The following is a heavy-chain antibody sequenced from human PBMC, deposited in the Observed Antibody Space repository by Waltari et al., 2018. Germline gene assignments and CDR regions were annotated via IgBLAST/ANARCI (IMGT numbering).Heavy chain of an antibody. V-gene: IGHV1-8*02. CDR2: VNPDSGAT. CDR3: ARGRDVFANFDYNWFDP. Sequence: QVQLVQSGAEVLKPGASVKVSCQASGYTFINYETTWVRQAAGQGFEWMGWVNPDSGATAYAQKFQGRITMTWDTSISTAYMELSNLRSDDTAVLYCARGRDVFANFDYNWFDPWGQGTLVTVSS. J-gene: IGHJ5*02. CDR1: GYTFINYE. D-gene: IGHD3-3*01.